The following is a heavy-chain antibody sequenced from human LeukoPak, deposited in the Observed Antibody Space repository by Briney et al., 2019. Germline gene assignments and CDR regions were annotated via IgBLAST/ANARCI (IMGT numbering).Heavy chain of an antibody. V-gene: IGHV4-31*03. J-gene: IGHJ4*02. D-gene: IGHD1-20*01. CDR1: GGSISSGGYY. CDR3: ARVPRQLTGPFDY. Sequence: SETLSFTCTVSGGSISSGGYYWSWIRQHPGKGLEWIGYIYYSGSTYYNPSLKSRVTISVDTSKNQFSLKLSSVTAADTAVYYCARVPRQLTGPFDYWGQGTLVTVSS. CDR2: IYYSGST.